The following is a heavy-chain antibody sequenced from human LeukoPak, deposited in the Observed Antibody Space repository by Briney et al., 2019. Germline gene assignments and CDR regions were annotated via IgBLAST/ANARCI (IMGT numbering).Heavy chain of an antibody. CDR2: ISGSGGST. J-gene: IGHJ4*02. D-gene: IGHD6-13*01. Sequence: GGPLRLSCAASGFTFSSYAMSWVRQAPGKGLEWVSAISGSGGSTYYADSVKGRFTISRDNSKNTLYLQMNSLRAEDTAVYYCAKDRAPGIAGYYFDYWGQGTLVTVST. V-gene: IGHV3-23*01. CDR3: AKDRAPGIAGYYFDY. CDR1: GFTFSSYA.